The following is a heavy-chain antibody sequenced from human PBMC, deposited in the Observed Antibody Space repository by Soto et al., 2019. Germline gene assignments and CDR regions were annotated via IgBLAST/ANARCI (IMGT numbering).Heavy chain of an antibody. CDR3: ARDGEAEGPYYFDY. Sequence: QVQLVESGGGVVQPGRSLRLSCAASGFTFSSYGMHWVRQAPGKGLEWVAVIWYDGSNKYYAASVKSRCTISRDNSKNTMYLEMNSLSAEDTAVYSGARDGEAEGPYYFDYWGQGTLVTVSS. D-gene: IGHD3-3*01. CDR1: GFTFSSYG. CDR2: IWYDGSNK. V-gene: IGHV3-33*01. J-gene: IGHJ4*02.